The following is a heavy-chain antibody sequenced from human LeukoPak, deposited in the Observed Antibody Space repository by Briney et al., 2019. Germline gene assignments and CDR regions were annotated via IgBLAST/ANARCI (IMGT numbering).Heavy chain of an antibody. V-gene: IGHV4-39*01. Sequence: PSETLSLTCTVSGGSITSSSYYWGWIRQPPGKGLEWIGSIYYSGSTYYNPSLKSRVTISVDTSKNQFSLKLSSLTAADTAVYYCARRGYSGYDPHYYMDVWGKETTVTVSS. CDR2: IYYSGST. J-gene: IGHJ6*03. D-gene: IGHD5-12*01. CDR3: ARRGYSGYDPHYYMDV. CDR1: GGSITSSSYY.